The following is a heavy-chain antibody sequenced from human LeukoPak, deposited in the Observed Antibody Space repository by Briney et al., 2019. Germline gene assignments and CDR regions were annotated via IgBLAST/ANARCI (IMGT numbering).Heavy chain of an antibody. CDR1: GGSISSYY. CDR2: IYYSGST. CDR3: ARVGGYCSSTSCYFYYYMDV. J-gene: IGHJ6*03. V-gene: IGHV4-59*01. Sequence: SETLSLTYTVSGGSISSYYCSWIRQPPGKGLEWIGYIYYSGSTNYNPSLKSRVTISVDTSKNQFSLKLSSVTAADTAVYYCARVGGYCSSTSCYFYYYMDVWGKGTTVTVSS. D-gene: IGHD2-2*01.